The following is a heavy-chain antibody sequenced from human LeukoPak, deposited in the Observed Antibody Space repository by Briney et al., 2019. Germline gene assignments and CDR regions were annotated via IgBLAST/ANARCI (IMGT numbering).Heavy chain of an antibody. CDR1: GFTFSSYS. D-gene: IGHD3-9*01. CDR2: ISSSSSTI. V-gene: IGHV3-48*04. CDR3: ARDEGYYDILTGVYYYYGMDV. Sequence: GGSLRLSCAASGFTFSSYSMNWVRQAPGKGLEWVSYISSSSSTIYYADSVKGRFTISRDNAKNSLYLQMNSLRAEDTAVYYCARDEGYYDILTGVYYYYGMDVWGQGTTVTVSS. J-gene: IGHJ6*02.